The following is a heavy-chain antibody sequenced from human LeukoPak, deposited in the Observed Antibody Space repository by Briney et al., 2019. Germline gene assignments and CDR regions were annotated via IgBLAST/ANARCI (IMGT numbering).Heavy chain of an antibody. Sequence: SETLSLTCAVYGGSFSGYYWSWIRQPPGKGLEWIGEINHSGSTNYNPSLKSRVTISVDTSKNQFSLKLSSVTAADTAVYYCARGYYGSSDAFDIWGQGTMVTVSS. CDR2: INHSGST. J-gene: IGHJ3*02. CDR3: ARGYYGSSDAFDI. CDR1: GGSFSGYY. V-gene: IGHV4-34*01. D-gene: IGHD3-10*01.